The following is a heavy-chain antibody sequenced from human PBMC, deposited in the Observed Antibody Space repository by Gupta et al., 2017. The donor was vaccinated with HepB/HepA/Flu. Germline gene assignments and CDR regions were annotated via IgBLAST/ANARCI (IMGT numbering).Heavy chain of an antibody. CDR2: ISNSGSTI. D-gene: IGHD4-23*01. CDR1: GLTFSDCY. J-gene: IGHJ4*02. CDR3: ARARGLGPGGYFDY. V-gene: IGHV3-11*01. Sequence: QVQLVESGGGLVKPGGSLRLSCAASGLTFSDCYMTWIRQAPGKGLEWVSYISNSGSTIYYADAVKGRFTISRDNAKTSLYLQMNSLRAEDTAVYYCARARGLGPGGYFDYWGQGTLVTVSS.